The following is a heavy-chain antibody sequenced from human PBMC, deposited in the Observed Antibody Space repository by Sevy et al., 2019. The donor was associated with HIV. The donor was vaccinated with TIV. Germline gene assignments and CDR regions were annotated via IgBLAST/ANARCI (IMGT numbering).Heavy chain of an antibody. CDR2: ISASGDST. D-gene: IGHD2-2*01. CDR3: AQVVVPADIDPFYYYAYGMDV. CDR1: GFTFSNYA. V-gene: IGHV3-23*01. J-gene: IGHJ6*02. Sequence: GGSLRLSCAASGFTFSNYAINWVRQAPGKGLEWVSRISASGDSTFYSDSVKGRFTISRDNSKNTVHLQMNSLRVEDTAVYYCAQVVVPADIDPFYYYAYGMDVWGQGTTVTVSS.